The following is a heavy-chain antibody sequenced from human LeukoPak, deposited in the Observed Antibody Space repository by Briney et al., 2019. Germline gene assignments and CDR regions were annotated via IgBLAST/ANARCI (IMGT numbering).Heavy chain of an antibody. CDR1: GFTFSSYW. V-gene: IGHV3-7*01. Sequence: GGSLRLSCAASGFTFSSYWMSWVRQAPGKGLEWVANIKQDGGEKYYVDSVKGRFTISRDSAKNSLYLQMNSLRAEDTAVYYCARVRGGVWGSYRYDYWGQGTLVTVSS. CDR3: ARVRGGVWGSYRYDY. CDR2: IKQDGGEK. D-gene: IGHD3-16*02. J-gene: IGHJ4*02.